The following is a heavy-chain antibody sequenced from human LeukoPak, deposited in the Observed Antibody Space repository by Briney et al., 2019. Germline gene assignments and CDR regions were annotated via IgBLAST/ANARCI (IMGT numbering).Heavy chain of an antibody. CDR2: IYYSGST. D-gene: IGHD1-26*01. CDR3: ARYASGSYFDY. CDR1: GGSISSSSYY. J-gene: IGHJ4*02. V-gene: IGHV4-39*01. Sequence: PSETLSLTCTVSGGSISSSSYYWGWIRQPPGKGLERIGSIYYSGSTYYNPSLKSRVTISVDTSKNQFSLKLSSVTAADTAVYYCARYASGSYFDYWGQGTLVTVSS.